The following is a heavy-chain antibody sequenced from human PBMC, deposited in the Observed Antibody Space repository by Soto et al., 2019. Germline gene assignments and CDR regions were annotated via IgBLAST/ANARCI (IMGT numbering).Heavy chain of an antibody. CDR3: ARLIHDYRYKALYGMDV. V-gene: IGHV5-10-1*01. CDR2: IDPSDSYT. J-gene: IGHJ6*02. Sequence: PGESLKSSCKGSGYRFTSYWISWVRQMPGKGLEWMGRIDPSDSYTNYSPSFQGHVTISADKSISTAYLQWSSLKASDTAMYYCARLIHDYRYKALYGMDVRGQRTTVTVSS. CDR1: GYRFTSYW. D-gene: IGHD4-4*01.